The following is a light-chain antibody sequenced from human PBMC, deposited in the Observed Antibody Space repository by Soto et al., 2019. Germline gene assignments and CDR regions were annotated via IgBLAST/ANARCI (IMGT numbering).Light chain of an antibody. CDR3: AAWDDGLHGYV. J-gene: IGLJ1*01. CDR2: GDY. CDR1: SSNVGRNI. Sequence: QSVLTQPPSASGTPGQRVTISCSGSSSNVGRNIVNWYQQLPGTAPKLLIYGDYQRPSGVPGRFSGSKSGTSASLAISGLQSEDEADYYCAAWDDGLHGYVFGTGTKLTVL. V-gene: IGLV1-44*01.